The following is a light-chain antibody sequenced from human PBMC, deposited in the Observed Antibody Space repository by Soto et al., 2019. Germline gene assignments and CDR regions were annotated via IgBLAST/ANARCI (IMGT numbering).Light chain of an antibody. J-gene: IGKJ2*01. CDR2: WAS. CDR3: QQYWRSPYT. Sequence: DIVMTQSPDSLAVSLGEMATINCKSSQSVLFSSNNQNYLAWYQHKAGQPPKLLIYWASTRESGVPDRFSGSGSGTDFTLTIGSLQAEDVAVYYCQQYWRSPYTFGQGTKVEIK. V-gene: IGKV4-1*01. CDR1: QSVLFSSNNQNY.